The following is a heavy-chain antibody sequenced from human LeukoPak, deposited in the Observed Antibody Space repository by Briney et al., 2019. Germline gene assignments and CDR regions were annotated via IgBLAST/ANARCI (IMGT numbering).Heavy chain of an antibody. CDR3: ARKPEGGTMVRGVISYYGMDV. J-gene: IGHJ6*02. D-gene: IGHD3-10*01. CDR1: GFTFRDYY. Sequence: GGSLRLSCVASGFTFRDYYMSWIRRAPGKGLEWVSYISSSSSYIDYADSVKGRFTISRDNSKNTLYLQMNSLRAEDTAVYYCARKPEGGTMVRGVISYYGMDVWGQGTTVTVSS. V-gene: IGHV3-11*03. CDR2: ISSSSSYI.